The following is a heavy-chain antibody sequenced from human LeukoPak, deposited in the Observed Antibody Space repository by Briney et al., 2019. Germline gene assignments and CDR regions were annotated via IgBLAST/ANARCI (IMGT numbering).Heavy chain of an antibody. V-gene: IGHV4-39*01. Sequence: SETLSLTCTVSGGPISSISYYCGWIRQPPGKGLEWIGSIYHSGSTYYTPSLKSRVTLSVETSKNQFSLKLSSVTAADTAVYYCAGSTYDNWFDPWGQGTLVTVSS. CDR1: GGPISSISYY. CDR3: AGSTYDNWFDP. J-gene: IGHJ5*02. CDR2: IYHSGST. D-gene: IGHD2-8*01.